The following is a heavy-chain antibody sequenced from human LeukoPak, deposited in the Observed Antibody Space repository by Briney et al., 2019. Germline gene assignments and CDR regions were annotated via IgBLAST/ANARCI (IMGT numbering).Heavy chain of an antibody. V-gene: IGHV4-59*01. CDR2: IHYSGST. CDR3: ARGVDILTGYHFDY. D-gene: IGHD3-9*01. Sequence: SETLSLTCTVSGVSISGYYWSWIRQPPGKGLEWIGYIHYSGSTKYNPSLKSRVTISVDTSKNQFSLKLSSVTAADTGVYYCARGVDILTGYHFDYWGQGTLVTVSS. J-gene: IGHJ4*02. CDR1: GVSISGYY.